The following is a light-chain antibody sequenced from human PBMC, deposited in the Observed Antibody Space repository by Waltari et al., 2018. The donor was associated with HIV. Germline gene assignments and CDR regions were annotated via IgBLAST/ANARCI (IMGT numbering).Light chain of an antibody. Sequence: QSVLTQPPSVSGAPGRSVIISCTGNSSNIGAGYDVHWYQQLPGAAPKLLISFKTNRPSGVRDGLSVSKSATSASLAITGLQAGDEADYYCQSYDNSLGGSVFGGGTKLTVL. CDR3: QSYDNSLGGSV. CDR1: SSNIGAGYD. V-gene: IGLV1-40*01. J-gene: IGLJ3*02. CDR2: FKT.